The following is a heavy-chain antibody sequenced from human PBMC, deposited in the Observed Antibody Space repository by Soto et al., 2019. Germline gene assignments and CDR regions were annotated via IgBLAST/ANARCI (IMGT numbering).Heavy chain of an antibody. CDR1: GFTFSTYD. Sequence: PGGSLRLSCAASGFTFSTYDLSWVRQAPGKGLEWVSAISANGQGIYYADSVRGRFTISRDNSKNTIFLHMDSLRAEDTAVYYCAKDRNYPRDQFHYWGQGTLVTVSS. CDR2: ISANGQGI. V-gene: IGHV3-23*01. J-gene: IGHJ4*02. CDR3: AKDRNYPRDQFHY. D-gene: IGHD1-7*01.